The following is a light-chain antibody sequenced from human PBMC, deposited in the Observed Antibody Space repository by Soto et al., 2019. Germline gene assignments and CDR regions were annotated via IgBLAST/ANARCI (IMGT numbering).Light chain of an antibody. CDR1: SSNIGNNY. CDR2: DNN. Sequence: QSVLTQPPSVSAAPGQKVTSSCSGSSSNIGNNYVSWYQQLPGTAPKLLIYDNNKRPSGIPDRFSGSKSGTSATLGITGLQTGDEADYYCGTWDSSLSAYVFGTETKLTFL. J-gene: IGLJ1*01. CDR3: GTWDSSLSAYV. V-gene: IGLV1-51*01.